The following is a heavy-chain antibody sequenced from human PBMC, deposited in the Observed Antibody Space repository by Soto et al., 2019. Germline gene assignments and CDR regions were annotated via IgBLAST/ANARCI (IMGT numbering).Heavy chain of an antibody. Sequence: SETLSLTCSVSGDSINSDKYYWVWIRQAPGKGLEWIGSIYFRGNTYYNPSLQTRVTISLDKSKSQFSLKLNSVTAADSAVYFCARLEGLATISYYFDFWGQGALVTVSS. V-gene: IGHV4-39*01. CDR1: GDSINSDKYY. D-gene: IGHD3-9*01. CDR3: ARLEGLATISYYFDF. CDR2: IYFRGNT. J-gene: IGHJ4*02.